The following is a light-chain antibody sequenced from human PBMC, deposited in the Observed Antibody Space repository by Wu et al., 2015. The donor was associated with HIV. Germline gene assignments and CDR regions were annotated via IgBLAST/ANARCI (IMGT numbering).Light chain of an antibody. CDR2: GTF. CDR3: QQGATSPIT. V-gene: IGKV3D-20*02. CDR1: QSVDSSY. J-gene: IGKJ5*01. Sequence: EIVLTQFPATLSSSPGESATLSCRASQSVDSSYFAWYQQKPGQAPRLLIYGTFNRAAGISDRFRGSGSGTVFTLTINRLEPEDFVTYYCQQGATSPITFGQGTRLDIK.